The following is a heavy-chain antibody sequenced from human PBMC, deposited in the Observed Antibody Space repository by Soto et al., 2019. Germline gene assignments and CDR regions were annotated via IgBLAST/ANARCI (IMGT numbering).Heavy chain of an antibody. D-gene: IGHD3-3*01. CDR1: GYTFTSYG. Sequence: ASVKVSCKASGYTFTSYGISWVRQAPGQGLEWMGWISAYNGNTNYAQKLQGRVTMTTDTSTSTAYMELRSLRSDDTAVYYCARGITIFGVVIIPSYYFDYWGQGTLVTVSS. J-gene: IGHJ4*02. CDR3: ARGITIFGVVIIPSYYFDY. V-gene: IGHV1-18*01. CDR2: ISAYNGNT.